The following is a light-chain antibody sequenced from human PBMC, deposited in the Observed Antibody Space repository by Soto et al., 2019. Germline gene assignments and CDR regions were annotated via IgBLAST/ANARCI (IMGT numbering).Light chain of an antibody. CDR3: AAWDDNLNGPYDV. CDR1: SSNIGSNT. Sequence: QSVLTQPPSASGTPGQRVTISCSGSSSNIGSNTVNWYQQLPGTAPKLLIYSNHQRPSGVPDRFSGSKSDTSASLAISGLQSEDEADYYCAAWDDNLNGPYDVFGTGTKVTVL. V-gene: IGLV1-44*01. J-gene: IGLJ1*01. CDR2: SNH.